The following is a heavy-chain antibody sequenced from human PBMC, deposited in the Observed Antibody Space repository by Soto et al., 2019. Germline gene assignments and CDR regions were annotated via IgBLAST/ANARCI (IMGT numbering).Heavy chain of an antibody. D-gene: IGHD3-10*01. CDR3: ARDANRYASGSYGMDV. Sequence: QVQLQESGPGLVKPSQTLSLTCTVSGASISSGGYYWSCTRHHPAKGLEMSGYIYYSGSTHYNPSLKSRVTISVDTSKNQFSLKLSSVTAADTAVYYCARDANRYASGSYGMDVWGQGTTVTVSS. V-gene: IGHV4-31*03. J-gene: IGHJ6*02. CDR2: IYYSGST. CDR1: GASISSGGYY.